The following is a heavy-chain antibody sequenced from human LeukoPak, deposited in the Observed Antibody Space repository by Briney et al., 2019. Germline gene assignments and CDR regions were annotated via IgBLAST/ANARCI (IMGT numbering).Heavy chain of an antibody. V-gene: IGHV3-66*01. CDR3: ANKVTTGY. CDR1: GFSFSIYF. D-gene: IGHD1-14*01. J-gene: IGHJ4*02. CDR2: IYSGGTT. Sequence: GGSLRLSCAASGFSFSIYFMSWVRQAPGKGLEWVSVIYSGGTTNYADSVKGRFIVYRDNSKNTLYLQMNSLRAEDTAVYYCANKVTTGYWGQGTLVTVSS.